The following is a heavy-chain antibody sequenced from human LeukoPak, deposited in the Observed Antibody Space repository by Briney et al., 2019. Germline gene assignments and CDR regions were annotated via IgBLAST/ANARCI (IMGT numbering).Heavy chain of an antibody. V-gene: IGHV1-46*01. J-gene: IGHJ4*02. CDR1: GYTFTTYY. CDR2: INGGAGST. D-gene: IGHD1-14*01. Sequence: ASVKVSCKASGYTFTTYYMHWVRQAPGQGLEWMGIINGGAGSTTYAQQFQGRVTMTRDTSTSTVYMEVSSLRSEDTAVYYCARQSVRPGASPPFDYWGQGTLVTVSS. CDR3: ARQSVRPGASPPFDY.